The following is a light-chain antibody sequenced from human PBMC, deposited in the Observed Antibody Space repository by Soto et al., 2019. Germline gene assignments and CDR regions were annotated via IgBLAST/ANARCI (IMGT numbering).Light chain of an antibody. V-gene: IGKV1-5*01. CDR2: DAS. J-gene: IGKJ1*01. CDR3: QHHESYSPWT. Sequence: DDQVGQSNSALSACVGDRYTIACRASQSISSWLAWYQQKPGKAPKLLIYDASTLQSGVPSRYSGSGSGTELTLTINTLQPDDFVTYYSQHHESYSPWTFGQGTKVDI. CDR1: QSISSW.